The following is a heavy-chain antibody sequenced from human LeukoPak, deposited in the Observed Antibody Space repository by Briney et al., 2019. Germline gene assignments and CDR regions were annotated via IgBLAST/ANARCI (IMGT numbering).Heavy chain of an antibody. CDR3: ANVAFYYGSGTYV. V-gene: IGHV3-23*01. CDR1: GFTFSNYA. D-gene: IGHD3-10*01. CDR2: IGGSGDST. J-gene: IGHJ4*02. Sequence: GGSLRLSCAASGFTFSNYAMSWVRQAPGKGLEWVSSIGGSGDSTYYADSVKGRFTISRGNSKNTLYLQMNSLRAEDTAIYYCANVAFYYGSGTYVWGQGTLVTVSS.